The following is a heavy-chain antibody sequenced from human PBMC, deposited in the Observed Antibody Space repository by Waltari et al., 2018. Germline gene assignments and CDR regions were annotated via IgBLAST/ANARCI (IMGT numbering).Heavy chain of an antibody. D-gene: IGHD4-17*01. CDR2: IYYSGST. CDR1: GGSISSSSYY. Sequence: QLQLQESGPGLVKPSETLSLTCTVSGGSISSSSYYWGWIRQPPGKGLEWIGSIYYSGSTYYTRSLKSRVTISVDTSKNQFSLKLSSVTAADTAVYYCARHGRTVTTLVWYFDLWGRGTLVTVSS. CDR3: ARHGRTVTTLVWYFDL. J-gene: IGHJ2*01. V-gene: IGHV4-39*01.